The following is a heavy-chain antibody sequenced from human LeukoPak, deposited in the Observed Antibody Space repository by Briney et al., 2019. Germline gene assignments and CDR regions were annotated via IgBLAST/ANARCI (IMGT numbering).Heavy chain of an antibody. J-gene: IGHJ4*02. CDR1: GYTFTSYG. V-gene: IGHV1-18*04. D-gene: IGHD6-19*01. Sequence: ASVKVSCKASGYTFTSYGISWVRQAPGQGLEWMGWISAYNGNTNYAQKLLGRVTMTTDTSTSTAYMELRSLRSDDTAVYYCARAIVGIAVAGPNYYFDYWGQGTLVTVSS. CDR3: ARAIVGIAVAGPNYYFDY. CDR2: ISAYNGNT.